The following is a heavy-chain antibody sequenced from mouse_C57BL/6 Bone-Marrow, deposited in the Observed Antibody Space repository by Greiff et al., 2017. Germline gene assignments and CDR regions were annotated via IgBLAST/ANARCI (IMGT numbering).Heavy chain of an antibody. J-gene: IGHJ2*01. V-gene: IGHV1-64*01. Sequence: VQLQESGAELVKPGASVKLSCKASGYTFTSYWMHWVKQRPGQGLEWIGMIHPNSGSTNYNEKFKSKATLTVDKSSSTAYMQLSSLTSEDSAVYYCARNLLFYFDYWGQGTTLTVSS. D-gene: IGHD2-10*01. CDR2: IHPNSGST. CDR1: GYTFTSYW. CDR3: ARNLLFYFDY.